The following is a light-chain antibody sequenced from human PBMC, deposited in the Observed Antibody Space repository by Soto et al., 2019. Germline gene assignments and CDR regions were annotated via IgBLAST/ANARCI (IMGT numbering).Light chain of an antibody. CDR2: AAS. V-gene: IGKV1-8*01. Sequence: AIRMTQSPSSLSASAGDRVTITCRASQGISSYLAWYQQKPGKAPKLLIYAASTLQSGVPSRFSGSGSGTDFTLTFSCMQSEDFATYYCQQYYSYPPYTFGQGTMLESK. J-gene: IGKJ2*01. CDR3: QQYYSYPPYT. CDR1: QGISSY.